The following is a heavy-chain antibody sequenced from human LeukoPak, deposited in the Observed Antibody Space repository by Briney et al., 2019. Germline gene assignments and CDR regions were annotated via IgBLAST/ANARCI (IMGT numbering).Heavy chain of an antibody. V-gene: IGHV3-23*01. Sequence: AGGSLRLSCAASGFTFSSYEMNWVRQAPGKGLEWVSAISGSGGSTYYADSVKGRFTISRDNSKNTLYLQMNSLRAEDTAVYYCAKGGLRYFDWLWDYFDYWGQGTLVTVSS. CDR1: GFTFSSYE. CDR2: ISGSGGST. J-gene: IGHJ4*02. CDR3: AKGGLRYFDWLWDYFDY. D-gene: IGHD3-9*01.